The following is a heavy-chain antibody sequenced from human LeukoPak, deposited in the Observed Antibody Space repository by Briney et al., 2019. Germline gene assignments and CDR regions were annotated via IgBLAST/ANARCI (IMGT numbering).Heavy chain of an antibody. CDR1: GYTFTSYA. Sequence: ASVKVSCKASGYTFTSYAMNWVRQAPGQGLEWMGWMNPNSGKTGYAQRFQGRVTMTRNTSINTAYMELSSLRSDDTAVYYCARLMSEGYSRGWYNDFDYWGQGTLVTVSS. J-gene: IGHJ4*02. CDR3: ARLMSEGYSRGWYNDFDY. CDR2: MNPNSGKT. V-gene: IGHV1-8*02. D-gene: IGHD6-19*01.